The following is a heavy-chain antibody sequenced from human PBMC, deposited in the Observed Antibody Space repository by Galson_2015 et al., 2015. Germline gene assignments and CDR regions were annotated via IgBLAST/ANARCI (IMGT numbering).Heavy chain of an antibody. J-gene: IGHJ4*02. CDR3: AISIAVAGRFDY. V-gene: IGHV4-59*01. CDR1: GGSISSYY. Sequence: SETLSLTCTVSGGSISSYYWSWIRQPPGKGLEWIGYIYYSGSTNYNPSLKSRVTISVDTSKNQFSLKLSSVTAADTAVYYCAISIAVAGRFDYWGQGTLVTVSS. D-gene: IGHD6-19*01. CDR2: IYYSGST.